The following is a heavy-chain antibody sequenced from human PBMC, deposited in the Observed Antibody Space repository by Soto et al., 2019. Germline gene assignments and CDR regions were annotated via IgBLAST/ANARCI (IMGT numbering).Heavy chain of an antibody. D-gene: IGHD2-2*01. V-gene: IGHV3-23*01. CDR2: ISGSGGST. CDR3: AKEVYCSSTSCYYYMDV. Sequence: EVQLLESGGGLVQPGGSLRLSCAASGFTFSSYAMNWVRQAPGKGLEWVSAISGSGGSTYYADSVKCRFTISRDNSKNTLDLQMTSLRAEDTAVYYCAKEVYCSSTSCYYYMDVWGKGTPVTVSS. CDR1: GFTFSSYA. J-gene: IGHJ6*03.